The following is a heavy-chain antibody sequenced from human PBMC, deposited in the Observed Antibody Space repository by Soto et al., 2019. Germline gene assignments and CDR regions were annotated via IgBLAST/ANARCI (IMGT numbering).Heavy chain of an antibody. CDR2: INTDGTYT. D-gene: IGHD3-22*01. CDR3: ESSGLYFDY. J-gene: IGHJ4*02. V-gene: IGHV3-74*01. Sequence: GGSLRLSCAASGFSFSRYWIHWVRQAPGKGLVWLSHINTDGTYTDYADSVKGRFTISRDNAKNTLYLQMNSLRAGDTAVYYYESSGLYFDYWGQGTLVTVSS. CDR1: GFSFSRYW.